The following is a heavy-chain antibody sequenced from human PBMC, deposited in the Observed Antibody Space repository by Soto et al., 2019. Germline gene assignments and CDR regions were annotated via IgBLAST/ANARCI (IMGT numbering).Heavy chain of an antibody. CDR2: IIPIFGTP. V-gene: IGHV1-69*13. J-gene: IGHJ4*02. CDR3: ARGDFEVKKYYYDSSGYYYYFDY. Sequence: SVKVSCKASAGTFSSYAMSWVRQAPGQGLEWMGGIIPIFGTPNYAQKFQGRVTITADESTRTAYMALSSLRSEDTAVYYCARGDFEVKKYYYDSSGYYYYFDYWGQGTLVTVSS. D-gene: IGHD3-22*01. CDR1: AGTFSSYA.